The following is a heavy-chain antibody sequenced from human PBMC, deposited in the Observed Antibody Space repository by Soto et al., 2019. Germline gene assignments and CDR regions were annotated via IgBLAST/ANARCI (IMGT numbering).Heavy chain of an antibody. V-gene: IGHV4-34*01. CDR1: GGSFSGYY. D-gene: IGHD2-15*01. Sequence: QVQLQQWGAGLLKPSETLSLTCAVYGGSFSGYYWSWIRQPPGKGLEWIREINHSGSTNYNPSLKSRVTISVDTSKNQFSLKLSSVTAADTAVYYCARGLGYCSGGSCYGRGYWGQGTLVTVSS. J-gene: IGHJ4*02. CDR2: INHSGST. CDR3: ARGLGYCSGGSCYGRGY.